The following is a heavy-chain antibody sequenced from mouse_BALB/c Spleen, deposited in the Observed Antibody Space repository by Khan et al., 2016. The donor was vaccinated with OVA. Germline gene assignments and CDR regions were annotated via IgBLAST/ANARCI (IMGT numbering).Heavy chain of an antibody. V-gene: IGHV9-3-1*01. CDR3: ARPPYFSYVMVY. CDR1: GYTFTNYG. CDR2: INTYTGEP. Sequence: QIQLVQSGPELKKPGDTVKISCKASGYTFTNYGMNWVKQAPGKGLKWMGWINTYTGEPTYADDFKGRFAFSLETSASTAYLRINNLKNEDTATYFSARPPYFSYVMVYWGQGTSVTVSS. D-gene: IGHD2-10*01. J-gene: IGHJ4*01.